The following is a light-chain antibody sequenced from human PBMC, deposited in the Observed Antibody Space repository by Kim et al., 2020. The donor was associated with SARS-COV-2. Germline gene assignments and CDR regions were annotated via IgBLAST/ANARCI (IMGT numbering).Light chain of an antibody. J-gene: IGLJ3*02. CDR1: NIGSKS. V-gene: IGLV3-21*04. Sequence: APGKTARITRGGNNIGSKSVHGYQQKPGQAPVLVIYYDSDRPSGSPERFSGSNSGNTATLTISRVEAGDEADYYCQVWDSSSDHRVFGGGTQLTVL. CDR2: YDS. CDR3: QVWDSSSDHRV.